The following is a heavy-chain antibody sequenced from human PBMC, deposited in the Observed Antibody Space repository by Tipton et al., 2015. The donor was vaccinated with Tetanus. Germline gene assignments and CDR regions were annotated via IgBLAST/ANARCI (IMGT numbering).Heavy chain of an antibody. J-gene: IGHJ4*02. V-gene: IGHV1-18*01. Sequence: QLVQSGPEVKKPGSSVKVSCKASGGTFTNYALSWVRQAPGQGLEWMGWINTDKGSTNYAQNLQGRVIMTTDTSTLTAYMELRSLRSDDTAVYYCARLVRQWLVPEDYWGQGTLVTVSS. D-gene: IGHD6-19*01. CDR2: INTDKGST. CDR1: GGTFTNYA. CDR3: ARLVRQWLVPEDY.